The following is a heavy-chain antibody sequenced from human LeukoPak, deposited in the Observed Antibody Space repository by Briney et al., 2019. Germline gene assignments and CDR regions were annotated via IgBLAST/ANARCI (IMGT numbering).Heavy chain of an antibody. CDR1: GYTFTDYY. CDR3: ARGYYYDSSGSTFDF. J-gene: IGHJ4*02. Sequence: ASVKVSCKASGYTFTDYYMHWVRQAPGQGLEWMGWINPKSGGTNYAQKFQGRVSMTRDTSISTAYMELSRLRSDDTAAYYCARGYYYDSSGSTFDFWGQGTLVTVSS. CDR2: INPKSGGT. V-gene: IGHV1-2*02. D-gene: IGHD3-22*01.